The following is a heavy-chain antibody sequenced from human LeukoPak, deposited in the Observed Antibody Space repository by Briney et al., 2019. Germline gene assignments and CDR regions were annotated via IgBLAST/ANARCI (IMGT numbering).Heavy chain of an antibody. V-gene: IGHV3-21*01. CDR3: ARGYCGGDCYGD. D-gene: IGHD2-21*02. CDR1: GFIFSNYA. CDR2: IDGSSSHI. Sequence: GGSLRLSCAASGFIFSNYAMNWVRQAPGKGLEWVSSIDGSSSHIYYADSVKGRFTISRDNTKSSLYLQMNSLRVEDMAVYYCARGYCGGDCYGDWGQGTLVTVSS. J-gene: IGHJ1*01.